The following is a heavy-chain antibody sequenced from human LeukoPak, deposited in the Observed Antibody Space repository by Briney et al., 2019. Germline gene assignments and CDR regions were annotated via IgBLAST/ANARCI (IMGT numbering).Heavy chain of an antibody. D-gene: IGHD2-21*02. CDR2: IYPGDSDT. Sequence: GESLKISFKGSGYSFTSYWIGWVRQMPGKGLEWMGIIYPGDSDTRYSPSFQGQVTISADKSIRTAYLQWSSLKASDTAMYYCARSVRDCGGDCYLDYWGQGTLVTVSS. CDR1: GYSFTSYW. J-gene: IGHJ4*02. CDR3: ARSVRDCGGDCYLDY. V-gene: IGHV5-51*01.